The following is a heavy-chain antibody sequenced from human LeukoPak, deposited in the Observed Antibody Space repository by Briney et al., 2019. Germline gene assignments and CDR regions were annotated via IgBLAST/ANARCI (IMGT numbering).Heavy chain of an antibody. J-gene: IGHJ4*02. V-gene: IGHV4-4*02. CDR1: GGSISSTYW. D-gene: IGHD1-26*01. Sequence: SETLSLTCGVSGGSISSTYWWSWVRQPPGQGLEWIGEISLSGLTNYNPSLKSRVTMSLDKSKNHLSLNLTSVTAADTAVYYCSRESGAFSPFGYWGQGTLVTVSS. CDR2: ISLSGLT. CDR3: SRESGAFSPFGY.